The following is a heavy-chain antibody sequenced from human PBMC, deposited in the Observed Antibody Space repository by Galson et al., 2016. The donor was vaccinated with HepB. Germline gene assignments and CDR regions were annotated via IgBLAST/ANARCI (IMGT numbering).Heavy chain of an antibody. CDR2: ITRIGDAT. V-gene: IGHV3-23*01. J-gene: IGHJ4*02. Sequence: SLRLSCAASGFSFSNSGMSWVRQAPGRGLEWVSGITRIGDATHYADFVKGRFTIPRDNSKNTLYLYMNNLTAGDTAIYYCGKHGGFDYWGQGALVTVSS. D-gene: IGHD3-16*01. CDR1: GFSFSNSG. CDR3: GKHGGFDY.